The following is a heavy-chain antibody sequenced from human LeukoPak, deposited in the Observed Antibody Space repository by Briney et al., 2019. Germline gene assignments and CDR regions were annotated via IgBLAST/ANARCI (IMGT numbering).Heavy chain of an antibody. V-gene: IGHV3-11*01. CDR2: ISSSGSTI. CDR3: ARVLEDSSSWFDAGPFDY. D-gene: IGHD6-13*01. Sequence: GGSLRLSCAASGFTFSDYYMSWIRQAPGKGLEWVSYISSSGSTIYYADSVKGRFTISRDNAKNSLYLQMNSLRAEDTAVYYCARVLEDSSSWFDAGPFDYWGQGTLVTVSS. CDR1: GFTFSDYY. J-gene: IGHJ4*02.